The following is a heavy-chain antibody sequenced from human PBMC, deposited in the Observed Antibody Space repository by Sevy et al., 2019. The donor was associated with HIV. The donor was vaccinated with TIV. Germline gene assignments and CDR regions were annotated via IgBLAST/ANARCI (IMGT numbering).Heavy chain of an antibody. J-gene: IGHJ1*01. CDR1: GFTFSSFS. CDR2: ISYDGSNK. D-gene: IGHD1-1*01. Sequence: GGCLRLSCAASGFTFSSFSMHWVRQAPGKGLERVATISYDGSNKYYADSVKGRFTISRDNSKNSLYLQMNSLRAEDTAVYCCAMERLFSNVAEYFQNWGQGTLVTVSS. V-gene: IGHV3-30-3*01. CDR3: AMERLFSNVAEYFQN.